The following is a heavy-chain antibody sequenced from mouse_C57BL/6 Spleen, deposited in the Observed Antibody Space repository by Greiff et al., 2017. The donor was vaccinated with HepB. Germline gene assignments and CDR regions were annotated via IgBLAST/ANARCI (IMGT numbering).Heavy chain of an antibody. Sequence: EVKLVESGGGLVQPGGSLSLSCAASGFTFTDYYMSWVRQPPGKALEWMGFIRNKANGYTTEYSASVKGRFTISRDNSQSILYLQMNALRAEDSATYYCASAYYNHYYAMDYWGQGTSVTVSS. CDR2: IRNKANGYTT. J-gene: IGHJ4*01. D-gene: IGHD2-12*01. V-gene: IGHV7-3*01. CDR3: ASAYYNHYYAMDY. CDR1: GFTFTDYY.